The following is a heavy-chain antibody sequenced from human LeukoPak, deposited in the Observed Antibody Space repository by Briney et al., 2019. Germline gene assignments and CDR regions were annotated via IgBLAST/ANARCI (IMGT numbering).Heavy chain of an antibody. CDR3: SKSLAPVWTGYYRADY. CDR2: ISGSGGST. V-gene: IGHV3-23*01. D-gene: IGHD3/OR15-3a*01. J-gene: IGHJ4*02. CDR1: GFTFSTYA. Sequence: GGSLRLSCTASGFTFSTYAMSWVRQAPGKGLEWVSAISGSGGSTYYAGSVKGRFTISRDNSKNTLYLQMNSLRAEDTAVYYCSKSLAPVWTGYYRADYWGQGTLVTVSS.